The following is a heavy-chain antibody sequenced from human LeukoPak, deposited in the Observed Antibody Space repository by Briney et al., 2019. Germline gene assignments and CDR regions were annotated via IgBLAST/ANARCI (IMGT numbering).Heavy chain of an antibody. Sequence: SVKVSCKASGGTFSSYAISWVRQAPGQGLEWMGRIIPILGIANYAQKFQGRVTITADKSTSTAYMELSSLRSEDTAVYYCAGGGSGSYYNPFYYYYYGMDVWGQGTTVTVSS. CDR3: AGGGSGSYYNPFYYYYYGMDV. CDR2: IIPILGIA. J-gene: IGHJ6*02. V-gene: IGHV1-69*04. D-gene: IGHD3-10*01. CDR1: GGTFSSYA.